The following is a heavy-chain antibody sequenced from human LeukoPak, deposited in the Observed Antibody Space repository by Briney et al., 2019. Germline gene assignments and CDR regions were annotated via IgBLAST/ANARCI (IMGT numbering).Heavy chain of an antibody. D-gene: IGHD2-15*01. J-gene: IGHJ6*03. CDR1: GGTFSSYA. Sequence: SVKVSCKASGGTFSSYAISWVRQAPGQGLEWMRGIIPIFGTANYAQKFQGRVTITADESTSTAYMELSSLRSEDTAVYYCATYRGGFYCSGGSCYYYYYMDVWGKGTTVTISS. V-gene: IGHV1-69*01. CDR3: ATYRGGFYCSGGSCYYYYYMDV. CDR2: IIPIFGTA.